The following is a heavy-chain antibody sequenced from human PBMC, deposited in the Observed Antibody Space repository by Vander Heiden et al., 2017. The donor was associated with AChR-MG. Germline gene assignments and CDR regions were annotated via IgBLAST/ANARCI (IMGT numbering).Heavy chain of an antibody. CDR1: GFTFSSYW. V-gene: IGHV3-7*04. Sequence: EVQLVESGGGLVQPGGSLRLSWAASGFTFSSYWMTWVRQAPGKGLEWVANIKQDGSEKYYVDSVKGRFTISRDNAKNSLYLLMNSLRAEDTAVYYCARGRAALDVWGKGTTVTVSS. CDR3: ARGRAALDV. D-gene: IGHD6-6*01. CDR2: IKQDGSEK. J-gene: IGHJ6*03.